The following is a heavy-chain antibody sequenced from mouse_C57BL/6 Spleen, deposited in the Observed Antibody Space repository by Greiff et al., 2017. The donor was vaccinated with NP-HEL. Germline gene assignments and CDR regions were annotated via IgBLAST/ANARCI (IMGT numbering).Heavy chain of an antibody. V-gene: IGHV3-6*01. J-gene: IGHJ3*01. CDR3: ARYTLYGYDAFAY. D-gene: IGHD2-2*01. CDR2: ISYDGSN. Sequence: VQLKDSGPGLVKPSQSLSLTCSVTGYSITSGYYWNWIRQFPGNKLEWMGYISYDGSNNYNPSLKNRISITRDTSKNQFFLKLNSVTTEDTATDYCARYTLYGYDAFAYWGQGTLVTVSA. CDR1: GYSITSGYY.